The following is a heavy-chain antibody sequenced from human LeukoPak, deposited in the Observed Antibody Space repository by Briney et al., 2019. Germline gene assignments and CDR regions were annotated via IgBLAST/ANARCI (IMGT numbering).Heavy chain of an antibody. V-gene: IGHV1-3*01. CDR3: ARNCSGGSCYGFDY. J-gene: IGHJ4*02. CDR1: GYTFTSYA. D-gene: IGHD2-15*01. Sequence: ASVKVSCKASGYTFTSYAMHWVHQAPGQRLEWMGWINAGNGNTKYSQKFQGRVTITRDTSASTAYMELSSLRSEDTAVYYCARNCSGGSCYGFDYWGQGTLVTVSS. CDR2: INAGNGNT.